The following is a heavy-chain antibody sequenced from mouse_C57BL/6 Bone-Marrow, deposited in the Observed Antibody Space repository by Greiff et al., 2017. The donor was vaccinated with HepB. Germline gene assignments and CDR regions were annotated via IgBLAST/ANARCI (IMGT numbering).Heavy chain of an antibody. V-gene: IGHV5-4*01. Sequence: EVKLMESGGGLVKPGGSLKLSCAASGFTFSSYAMSWVRQTPEKRLEWVATISDGGSYTYYPDNVKGRFTISRDNAKNNLYLQMSHLKSEDTAMYYCARDPYYCFDYWGQGTTLTVSS. CDR2: ISDGGSYT. CDR3: ARDPYYCFDY. D-gene: IGHD1-1*01. CDR1: GFTFSSYA. J-gene: IGHJ2*01.